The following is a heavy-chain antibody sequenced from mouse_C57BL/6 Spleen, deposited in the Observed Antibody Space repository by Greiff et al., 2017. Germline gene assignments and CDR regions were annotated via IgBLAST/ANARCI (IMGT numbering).Heavy chain of an antibody. CDR1: GFTFSDYY. CDR3: ARHEEGYDYHGGFAY. J-gene: IGHJ3*01. D-gene: IGHD2-4*01. V-gene: IGHV5-12*01. Sequence: EVHLVESGGGLVQPGGSLKLSCAASGFTFSDYYMYWVRQTPEKRLEWVAYISNGGGSTYYPDTVKGRFTISRDNAKNTLYLQMSRLKSEDTAMYYCARHEEGYDYHGGFAYWGQGTLVTVSA. CDR2: ISNGGGST.